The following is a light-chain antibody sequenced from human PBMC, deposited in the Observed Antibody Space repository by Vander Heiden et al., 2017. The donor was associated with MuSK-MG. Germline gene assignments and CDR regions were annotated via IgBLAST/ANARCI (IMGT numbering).Light chain of an antibody. CDR2: KAS. CDR3: QQYNAYSPST. V-gene: IGKV1-5*03. CDR1: QSIRGW. Sequence: DIQMTQSPSTLSSSVGDRVTITCRASQSIRGWLAWYQQKPGKAPKLLIHKASSLESGVPSRFSGSQSGTEFTLTISNLQPDDFATYYCQQYNAYSPSTFGQGTRLDI. J-gene: IGKJ2*01.